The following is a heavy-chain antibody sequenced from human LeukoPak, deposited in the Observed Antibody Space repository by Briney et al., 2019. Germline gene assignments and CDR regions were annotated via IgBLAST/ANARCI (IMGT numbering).Heavy chain of an antibody. CDR1: GYTLTDLS. D-gene: IGHD3-9*01. Sequence: ASVKVSCKVSGYTLTDLSMHWVRQAPGKGLEWMGGFDPEDGETIYAQKFQGRVTMTEDTSTDTAYMELSSLRSEDTAVYYCATINVLRYFDWPRVAFDVWGQGTMVTVSS. CDR3: ATINVLRYFDWPRVAFDV. V-gene: IGHV1-24*01. J-gene: IGHJ3*01. CDR2: FDPEDGET.